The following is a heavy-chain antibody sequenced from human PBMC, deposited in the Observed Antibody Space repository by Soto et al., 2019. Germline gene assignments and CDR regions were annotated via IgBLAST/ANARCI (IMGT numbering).Heavy chain of an antibody. CDR1: GFTFSSYA. J-gene: IGHJ4*02. D-gene: IGHD3-22*01. CDR3: AKVRGYYDSSGYSPLDY. V-gene: IGHV3-23*01. Sequence: PGGSLRLSCAASGFTFSSYAMSWVRQAPGKGLEWVSAISGSGGSTYYADSVKGRFTISRDNSKNTLYLQMNSLRAEDTAVYHCAKVRGYYDSSGYSPLDYWGQGTLVTVSS. CDR2: ISGSGGST.